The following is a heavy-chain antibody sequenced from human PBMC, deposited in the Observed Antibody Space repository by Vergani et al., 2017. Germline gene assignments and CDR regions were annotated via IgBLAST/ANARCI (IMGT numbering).Heavy chain of an antibody. V-gene: IGHV3-73*01. CDR2: IRDKAYNYAT. J-gene: IGHJ6*04. CDR1: GLTFSDSA. Sequence: LVESGGGLVQPGGSLRLSCATSGLTFSDSAIHWVRQTSGKGLEWIGRIRDKAYNYATVYAVSVKGRFTMSRDDSKKTAYLQMNCLTTEDTAVYYCFYDFWAGYDSGFVWCKGTTVTVSS. CDR3: FYDFWAGYDSGFV. D-gene: IGHD3/OR15-3a*01.